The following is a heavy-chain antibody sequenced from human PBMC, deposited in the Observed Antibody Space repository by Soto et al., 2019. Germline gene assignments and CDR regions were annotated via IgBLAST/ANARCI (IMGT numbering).Heavy chain of an antibody. CDR1: GFTFSDYY. J-gene: IGHJ4*02. CDR2: ISIASSTI. V-gene: IGHV3-11*01. CDR3: ARERSRVFDS. Sequence: GGSLRLSCAASGFTFSDYYMGWIRQAPGRGLEWLSYISIASSTIYYADSVKGRFSISRANAKNSLYLQLSSLRAEDTAVYFCARERSRVFDSWGQGTLVTDSS.